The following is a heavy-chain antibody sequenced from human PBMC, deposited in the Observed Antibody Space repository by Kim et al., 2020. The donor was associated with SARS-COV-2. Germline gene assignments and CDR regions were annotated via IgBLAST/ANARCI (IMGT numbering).Heavy chain of an antibody. CDR1: GFPFSSYA. V-gene: IGHV3-23*01. CDR2: ISSSGTNT. CDR3: VKDSYASGWYRDY. D-gene: IGHD6-19*01. Sequence: GGSLRLSCAASGFPFSSYAMNWVRQAPGKGLEWVSTISSSGTNTYHADSVKGRFTISRDSSKNTLYLQMNSLRAEDTAVYYCVKDSYASGWYRDYWGQGTLVTVSS. J-gene: IGHJ4*02.